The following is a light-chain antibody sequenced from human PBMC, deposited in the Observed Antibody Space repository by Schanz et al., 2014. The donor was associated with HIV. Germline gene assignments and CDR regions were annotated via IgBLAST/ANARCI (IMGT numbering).Light chain of an antibody. CDR3: QQYGSSPWT. V-gene: IGKV3-20*01. J-gene: IGKJ1*01. CDR1: QSVSSNY. CDR2: AAS. Sequence: ETVLTQSPGTLSLSPGERATLSCRASQSVSSNYLAWYQQKPSQAPRLLIYAASSRATGIPDRFSGGVSGTDFTLTISRVEPEDYAVYYCQQYGSSPWTFGQGTRVDVK.